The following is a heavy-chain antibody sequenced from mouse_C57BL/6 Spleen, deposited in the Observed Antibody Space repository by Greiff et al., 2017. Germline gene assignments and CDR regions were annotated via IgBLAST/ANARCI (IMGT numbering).Heavy chain of an antibody. J-gene: IGHJ1*03. Sequence: EVQVVESGEGLVKPGGSLKLSCAASGFTFSSYAMSWVRQTPEKRLEWVAYISSGGDYIYYADTVKGRFTISRDNARNTLYLQMSSLKSEDTAMYYCTRDGPVYYGSSLWDFDVWGTGTTVTVSS. CDR3: TRDGPVYYGSSLWDFDV. D-gene: IGHD1-1*01. V-gene: IGHV5-9-1*02. CDR1: GFTFSSYA. CDR2: ISSGGDYI.